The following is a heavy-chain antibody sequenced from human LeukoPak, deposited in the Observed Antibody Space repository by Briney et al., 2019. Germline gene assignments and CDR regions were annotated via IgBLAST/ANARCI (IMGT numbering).Heavy chain of an antibody. Sequence: SGTLSLTCAVSGGSISSSNWWSWVRQPPGKGLEWIGSIYYSGSTYYNPSLKSRVTISVDTSKNQFSLKLSSVTAADTAVYYCARGRTRGIVVVTAKRAFDIWGQGTMVTVSS. CDR2: IYYSGST. CDR1: GGSISSSNW. D-gene: IGHD2-21*02. J-gene: IGHJ3*02. CDR3: ARGRTRGIVVVTAKRAFDI. V-gene: IGHV4-4*02.